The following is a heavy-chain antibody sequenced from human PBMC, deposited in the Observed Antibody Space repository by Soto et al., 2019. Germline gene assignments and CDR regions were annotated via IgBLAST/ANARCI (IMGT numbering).Heavy chain of an antibody. D-gene: IGHD5-12*01. Sequence: VGSLRLSCAASGLSVSDAWMTWVRQAPGKGLEWVGHIKRRSEGGTTEYAAPVKGRFIISREDSRNTLYLQMDSLKSDDSGVYYCTTDPKLVAPRGVFWGQGTLVTVSS. J-gene: IGHJ4*02. CDR2: IKRRSEGGTT. CDR3: TTDPKLVAPRGVF. V-gene: IGHV3-15*01. CDR1: GLSVSDAW.